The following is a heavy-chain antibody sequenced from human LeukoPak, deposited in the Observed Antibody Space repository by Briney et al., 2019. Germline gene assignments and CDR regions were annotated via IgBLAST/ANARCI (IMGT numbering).Heavy chain of an antibody. CDR3: ARVFTIFGVVTYFDY. Sequence: GASVKVSCKASGYTFTDYYMHWVRQAPGQGLEWMGWINPNSGGTNYAQKFQGRVTMTRDTSISTAYMELSRLRSDDTAVYYCARVFTIFGVVTYFDYWGQGTLVTVSS. V-gene: IGHV1-2*02. CDR1: GYTFTDYY. CDR2: INPNSGGT. J-gene: IGHJ4*02. D-gene: IGHD3-3*01.